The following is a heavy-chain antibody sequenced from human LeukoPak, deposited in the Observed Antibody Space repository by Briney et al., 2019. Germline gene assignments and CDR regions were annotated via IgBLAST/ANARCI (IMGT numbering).Heavy chain of an antibody. D-gene: IGHD5-24*01. CDR1: GRSLSGYY. Sequence: SETLSLTCAVYGRSLSGYYWTWIRQPPGKGLEWIGEIKQSERTNYNPSLKSRVTISIDTSKNQFSLKLTSVTAADTAVYYCAREGLKNVHNPLGYWGQGTLVTVPS. CDR2: IKQSERT. CDR3: AREGLKNVHNPLGY. V-gene: IGHV4-34*01. J-gene: IGHJ4*02.